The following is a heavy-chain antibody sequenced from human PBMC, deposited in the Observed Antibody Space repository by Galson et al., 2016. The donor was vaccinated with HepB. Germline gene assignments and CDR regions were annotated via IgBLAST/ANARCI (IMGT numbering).Heavy chain of an antibody. CDR1: GFSLNTRGVG. D-gene: IGHD6-13*01. CDR2: IYWDDDK. J-gene: IGHJ6*02. V-gene: IGHV2-5*02. Sequence: PALVKPTQTLTLTCTFSGFSLNTRGVGVGWIRQPPGKALEWLAVIYWDDDKRYSPSLQSRLTITKDTSKNQVVLSMTNMDPVDTATYYCALRRDITPYRSSWFLDYYYYGMDVWGQGTTVTVSS. CDR3: ALRRDITPYRSSWFLDYYYYGMDV.